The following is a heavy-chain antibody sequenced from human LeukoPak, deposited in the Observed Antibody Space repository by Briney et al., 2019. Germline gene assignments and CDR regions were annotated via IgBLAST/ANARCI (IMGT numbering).Heavy chain of an antibody. V-gene: IGHV3-30-3*01. CDR2: ISYDGSNK. J-gene: IGHJ4*02. D-gene: IGHD5-24*01. CDR3: ARRWTQFDY. CDR1: GFTFSSYA. Sequence: PGRSRRLSSAASGFTFSSYAMHWVRQAPGKGLEWVAVISYDGSNKYYADSVKGRFTISRDNSKNTLYLQMNSLRAEDTAVYYCARRWTQFDYWGQGTLVTVSS.